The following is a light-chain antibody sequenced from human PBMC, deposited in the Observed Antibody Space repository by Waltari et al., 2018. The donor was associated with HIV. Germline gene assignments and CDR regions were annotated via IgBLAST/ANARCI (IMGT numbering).Light chain of an antibody. J-gene: IGKJ1*01. CDR3: QQSFTTPRT. V-gene: IGKV1-39*01. CDR1: QSIGGY. Sequence: DIRLIQFPSSLSASVGDRVTITCRSSQSIGGYLNWYQQKSGKAPKLRIYAAFSWQGGVPARFSGSMSGTDFTLTISSLQPEDFATYICQQSFTTPRTFGQGTTVEIK. CDR2: AAF.